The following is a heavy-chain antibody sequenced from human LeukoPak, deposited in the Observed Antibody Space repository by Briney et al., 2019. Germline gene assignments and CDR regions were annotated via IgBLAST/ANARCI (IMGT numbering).Heavy chain of an antibody. D-gene: IGHD3-16*01. V-gene: IGHV3-30*04. J-gene: IGHJ4*02. CDR1: GFTFSSYA. Sequence: GRSLRLSCAASGFTFSSYAMHWVRQAPGKGLEWVAVISYDGSNKYYADSVKGRLTISRDNSKNTLYLQMNSLRAEDTAVYYSARGGVLKSVDYWGQGTLVAVSS. CDR2: ISYDGSNK. CDR3: ARGGVLKSVDY.